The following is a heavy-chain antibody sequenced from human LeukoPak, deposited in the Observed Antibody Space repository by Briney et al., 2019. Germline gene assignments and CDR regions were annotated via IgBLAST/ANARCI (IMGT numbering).Heavy chain of an antibody. D-gene: IGHD3-10*01. CDR3: TTIWFGELFRNGPDY. V-gene: IGHV3-15*01. J-gene: IGHJ4*02. CDR1: GFTFSNAW. CDR2: IKSKTDGGTT. Sequence: GGSLRLSCAASGFTFSNAWMSWVRQAPGKGLEWVGRIKSKTDGGTTGYAAPVKGRFTISRDDSKNTLYLQMNSLKTEDTAVYYCTTIWFGELFRNGPDYWGQGTLVTVSS.